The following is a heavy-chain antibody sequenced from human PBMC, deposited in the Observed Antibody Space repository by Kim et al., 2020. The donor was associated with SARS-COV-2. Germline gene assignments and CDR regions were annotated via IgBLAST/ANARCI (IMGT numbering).Heavy chain of an antibody. CDR1: GGSISSSSYY. V-gene: IGHV4-39*01. CDR3: ESPGILCFGEVPSGY. J-gene: IGHJ4*02. D-gene: IGHD3-10*01. CDR2: IYYSGST. Sequence: SETLSLTCTVSGGSISSSSYYWGWIRQPPGKGLEWIGSIYYSGSTYYNPSLKSRVTISVDTSKNQFSLKLSSVTAADTAVYYCESPGILCFGEVPSGYWGQGTLVTVSS.